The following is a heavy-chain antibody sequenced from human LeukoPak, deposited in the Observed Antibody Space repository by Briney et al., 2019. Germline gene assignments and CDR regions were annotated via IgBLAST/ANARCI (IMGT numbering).Heavy chain of an antibody. D-gene: IGHD6-19*01. CDR1: GGSISSYY. CDR3: AAGWSIDSFDF. CDR2: IYYTGNT. V-gene: IGHV4-59*12. J-gene: IGHJ3*01. Sequence: SETLSLTCAVSGGSISSYYWTWIRQPPGKGLEWIGFIYYTGNTNSNPSLKSRVIISLETSKNQFSLKLNSVTAADTAVYFCAAGWSIDSFDFWGHGTMVIVSS.